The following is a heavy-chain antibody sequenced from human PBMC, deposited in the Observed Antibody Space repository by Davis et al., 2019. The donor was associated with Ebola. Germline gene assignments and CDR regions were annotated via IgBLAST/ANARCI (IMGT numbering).Heavy chain of an antibody. J-gene: IGHJ5*02. CDR2: VHYSGST. CDR3: AGGGVNWFDP. V-gene: IGHV4-59*01. CDR1: GASISSSY. Sequence: GSLRLSCTVSGASISSSYWSCIRQPPGKGLDWIGYVHYSGSTNYNPSLKSRLSMSVDTSKNQFSLKLSSVSAADAAIYYCAGGGVNWFDPWGQGILVTVSS. D-gene: IGHD3-16*01.